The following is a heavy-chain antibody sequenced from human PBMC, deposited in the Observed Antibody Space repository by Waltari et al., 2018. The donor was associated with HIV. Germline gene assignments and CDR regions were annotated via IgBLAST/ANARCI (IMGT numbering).Heavy chain of an antibody. CDR3: ARLGWGYYDSSDNDAFDI. CDR2: IKQDGSEK. CDR1: GFTFSSYW. Sequence: EVQLVESGGGLVQPGGSLRLSCAASGFTFSSYWMSWVRQAPGTGLEWVANIKQDGSEKYYVDSVKGRFTISRDNAKNSLYLQMNSLRAEDTAVYYCARLGWGYYDSSDNDAFDIWGQGTMVTVSS. V-gene: IGHV3-7*01. J-gene: IGHJ3*02. D-gene: IGHD3-22*01.